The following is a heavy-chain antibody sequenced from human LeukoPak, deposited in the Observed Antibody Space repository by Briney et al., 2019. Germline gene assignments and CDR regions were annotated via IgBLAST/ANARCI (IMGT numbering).Heavy chain of an antibody. Sequence: GASVKVSCKASGYTSTAHYIHWVRQAPGQGLEWMGWIDPNSGGTNYAQKFLGSVTMTGDTSINTAFMELSRLRSDDTAIYYCARGRGTTMVRGVITNYFDLWGRGSLVTVSS. V-gene: IGHV1-2*02. CDR3: ARGRGTTMVRGVITNYFDL. CDR2: IDPNSGGT. CDR1: GYTSTAHY. D-gene: IGHD3-10*01. J-gene: IGHJ2*01.